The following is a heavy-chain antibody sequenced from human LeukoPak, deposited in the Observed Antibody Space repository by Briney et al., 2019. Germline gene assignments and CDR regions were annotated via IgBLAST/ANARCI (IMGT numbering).Heavy chain of an antibody. J-gene: IGHJ3*02. CDR1: GVSISSYY. CDR3: ATLSGGSDAFDI. D-gene: IGHD3-16*01. V-gene: IGHV4-59*01. Sequence: PSETLSLTCTVSGVSISSYYWSWVRQPPGKGLEWIGYIYYSGSTNYNPSLKSRVTISVDTSKDQFSLKLSSVTAADTALYYCATLSGGSDAFDIWGQGTMVTVSS. CDR2: IYYSGST.